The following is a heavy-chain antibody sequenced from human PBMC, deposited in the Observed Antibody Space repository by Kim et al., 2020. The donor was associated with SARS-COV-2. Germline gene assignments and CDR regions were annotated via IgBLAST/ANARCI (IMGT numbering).Heavy chain of an antibody. CDR2: IYTSGST. CDR1: GGSISSYY. D-gene: IGHD5-18*01. Sequence: SETLSLTCTVSGGSISSYYWSWIRQPAGKGLEWIGRIYTSGSTNYNPSLKSRVTMSVDTSKNQFSLKLSSVTAADTAVYYCASTAMVPFVSDYWGQGTLVTVSS. J-gene: IGHJ4*02. CDR3: ASTAMVPFVSDY. V-gene: IGHV4-4*07.